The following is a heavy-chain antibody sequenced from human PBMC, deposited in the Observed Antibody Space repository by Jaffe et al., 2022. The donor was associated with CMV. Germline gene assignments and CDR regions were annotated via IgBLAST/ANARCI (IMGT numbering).Heavy chain of an antibody. CDR2: ISSSSSYT. CDR3: ACSEWLGPHYFDY. CDR1: GFTFSDYY. D-gene: IGHD6-19*01. V-gene: IGHV3-11*06. J-gene: IGHJ4*02. Sequence: QVQLVESGGGLVKPGGSLRLSCAASGFTFSDYYMSWIRQAPGKGLEWVSYISSSSSYTNYADSVKGRFTISRDNAKNSLYLQMNSLRAEDTAVYYCACSEWLGPHYFDYWGQGTLVTVSS.